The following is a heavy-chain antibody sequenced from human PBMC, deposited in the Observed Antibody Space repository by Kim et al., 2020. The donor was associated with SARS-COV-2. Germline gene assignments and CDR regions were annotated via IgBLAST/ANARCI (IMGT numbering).Heavy chain of an antibody. Sequence: GGSLRLSCAASGFTFSNYAMNWVRQAPGKGLEWVSLVYSGGSSTYYADSVKGRFTISRDNSKNTLYLQMNSLRAEDTAVYYCAKGPSGWWSNWFDPWGQGTLVTVSS. CDR1: GFTFSNYA. V-gene: IGHV3-23*03. CDR2: VYSGGSST. D-gene: IGHD2-15*01. CDR3: AKGPSGWWSNWFDP. J-gene: IGHJ5*02.